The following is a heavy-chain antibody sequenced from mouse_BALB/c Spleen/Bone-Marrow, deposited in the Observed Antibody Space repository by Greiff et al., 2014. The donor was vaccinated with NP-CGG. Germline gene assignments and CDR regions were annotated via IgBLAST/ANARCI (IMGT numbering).Heavy chain of an antibody. Sequence: QVQLQQSGAELMKPRASVKISCKATGYTFSSYWIEWVKQRPGHGLEWIGEILPGSGNTNYNENFKGKATFTADTSSNTAYMQLSSLTSEDSAVYYCARRLLYYFDYWGQGTTLTVSS. V-gene: IGHV1-9*01. CDR2: ILPGSGNT. J-gene: IGHJ2*01. CDR3: ARRLLYYFDY. CDR1: GYTFSSYW. D-gene: IGHD1-2*01.